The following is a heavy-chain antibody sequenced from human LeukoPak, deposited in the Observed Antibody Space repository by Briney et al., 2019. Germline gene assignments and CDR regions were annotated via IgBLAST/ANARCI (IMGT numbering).Heavy chain of an antibody. CDR1: GYTFTSYG. Sequence: GASVKVSCKASGYTFTSYGISWVRQAPGQGVEWMGWISAYNGNTNYAQKLQGRVTMTTDTSTSTAYMELRSLRSDDTAVYYCAYSLYYYDSSGYYPDAFDIWGQGTMVTVSS. J-gene: IGHJ3*02. D-gene: IGHD3-22*01. V-gene: IGHV1-18*01. CDR2: ISAYNGNT. CDR3: AYSLYYYDSSGYYPDAFDI.